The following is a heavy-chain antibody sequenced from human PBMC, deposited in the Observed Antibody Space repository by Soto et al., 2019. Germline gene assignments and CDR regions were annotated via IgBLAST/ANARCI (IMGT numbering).Heavy chain of an antibody. CDR3: ARQRTSVVTQAYFDV. CDR2: IYYSAST. D-gene: IGHD2-21*02. J-gene: IGHJ4*02. CDR1: GDSISSRSYY. Sequence: SETLSLTCTVTGDSISSRSYYWGWIRHPPGKGLEWIGSIYYSASTYNNPSLRSRVSMSIDTSKDQFYLKLKPVTAADTALYFCARQRTSVVTQAYFDVWGQGSLVTVP. V-gene: IGHV4-39*01.